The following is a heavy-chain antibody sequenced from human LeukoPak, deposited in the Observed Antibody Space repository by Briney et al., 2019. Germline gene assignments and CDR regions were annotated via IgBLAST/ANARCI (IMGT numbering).Heavy chain of an antibody. CDR1: GFSFSTYC. J-gene: IGHJ4*02. D-gene: IGHD7-27*01. V-gene: IGHV3-74*01. CDR2: ICPDGTVT. CDR3: ARRSQLGGFFGN. Sequence: GGSLRLSCAASGFSFSTYCMHRVRQAPGKGPMWVSRICPDGTVTNYADPVKGRFTISRDNARNTLYLQMNNLRGDDTAVYFCARRSQLGGFFGNWGQGTLVTVSS.